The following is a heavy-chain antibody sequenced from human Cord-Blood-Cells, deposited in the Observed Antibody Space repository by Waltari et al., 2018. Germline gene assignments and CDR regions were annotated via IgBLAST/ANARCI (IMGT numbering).Heavy chain of an antibody. V-gene: IGHV1-69*01. D-gene: IGHD3-16*01. CDR2: SIAIFGTA. J-gene: IGHJ4*02. CDR1: GGTFRSYA. Sequence: QVQLVQSGAEVKKPGSSVKVSCKASGGTFRSYAISWVRQAPVQGLEWMGGSIAIFGTANDAQKFHGRVTITADESTSTAYMELSSLRSEDTAVYYCARDWGTGDYFDYWGQGTLVTVSS. CDR3: ARDWGTGDYFDY.